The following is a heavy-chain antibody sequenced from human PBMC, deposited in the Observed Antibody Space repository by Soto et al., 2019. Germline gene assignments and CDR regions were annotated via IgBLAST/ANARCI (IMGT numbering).Heavy chain of an antibody. CDR3: AVDYGYRFCN. Sequence: EVQLVESGGGLVQPGGSLRLSCAVSGFIVSSNYMSWVRQAPGKGLEWDSVIYSDGSTSYADSVKGRFTISRDTSKNTLDLQMNSLRAEDRAVYYGAVDYGYRFCNWGRGTLVTVSS. CDR1: GFIVSSNY. V-gene: IGHV3-66*01. J-gene: IGHJ4*02. D-gene: IGHD4-17*01. CDR2: IYSDGST.